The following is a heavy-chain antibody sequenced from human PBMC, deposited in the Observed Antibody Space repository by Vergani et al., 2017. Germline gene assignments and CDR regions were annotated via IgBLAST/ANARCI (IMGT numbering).Heavy chain of an antibody. J-gene: IGHJ2*01. D-gene: IGHD4-17*01. CDR1: GFTFSSSA. CDR3: AKGPTVTTAGDYWYFDL. CDR2: ISGSGGST. Sequence: EVQLLESGGGLVQPGGSLRLSCAASGFTFSSSAMSWVRQAPGKGLEWVSGISGSGGSTYYADSVKGRSTISRDNSKNTLYLQMNSLRAEDTAVYYXAKGPTVTTAGDYWYFDLWGRGTLVTVSS. V-gene: IGHV3-23*01.